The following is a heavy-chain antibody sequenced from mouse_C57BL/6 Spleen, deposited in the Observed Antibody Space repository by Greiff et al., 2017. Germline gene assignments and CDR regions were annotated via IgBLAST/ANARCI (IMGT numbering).Heavy chain of an antibody. J-gene: IGHJ2*01. V-gene: IGHV1-4*01. Sequence: VQLQQSGAELARPGASVKMSCKASGYTFTSYTMHWVKQRPGQGLEWIGYINPSSGYTKYNQKFKDKATLTADKSSSTAYMQLSSLTSEDSAGYYCARGEDYGSSYRYYFDYWGQGTTLTVSS. CDR2: INPSSGYT. CDR3: ARGEDYGSSYRYYFDY. CDR1: GYTFTSYT. D-gene: IGHD1-1*01.